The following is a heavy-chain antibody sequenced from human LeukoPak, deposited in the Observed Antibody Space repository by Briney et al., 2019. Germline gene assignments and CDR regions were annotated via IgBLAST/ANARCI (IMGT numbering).Heavy chain of an antibody. Sequence: GGSLRLSCTVSGFTVSSNSMSWVRQAPGKGLEWVANIYLDGSRAYYVDSVKGRFTISRDNAKNSLFLQMNSLSAEDTAVYYCGRAGPVTKDHFMDVWGKGTTVTVSS. CDR1: GFTVSSNS. V-gene: IGHV3-7*01. CDR3: GRAGPVTKDHFMDV. J-gene: IGHJ6*03. CDR2: IYLDGSRA. D-gene: IGHD2-2*01.